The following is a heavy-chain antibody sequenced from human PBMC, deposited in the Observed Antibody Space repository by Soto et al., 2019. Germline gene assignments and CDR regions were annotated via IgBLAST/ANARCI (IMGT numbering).Heavy chain of an antibody. Sequence: ASVNVSCEASGYTFTSYYMHWVRQAPGQGLEWMGIIYPSGGSTSYAQKFQGRVTMTRHTSTSTVYMELSSLRSEDTAVYYCAREEGYSYGEIPNYYYYGMDVWGQGTTVTVSS. CDR3: AREEGYSYGEIPNYYYYGMDV. CDR2: IYPSGGST. CDR1: GYTFTSYY. J-gene: IGHJ6*02. V-gene: IGHV1-46*01. D-gene: IGHD5-18*01.